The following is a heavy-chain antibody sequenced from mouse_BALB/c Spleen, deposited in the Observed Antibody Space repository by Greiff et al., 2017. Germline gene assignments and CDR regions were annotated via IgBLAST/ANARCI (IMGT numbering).Heavy chain of an antibody. CDR3: ARQRGDAMDY. J-gene: IGHJ4*01. V-gene: IGHV5-12-2*01. Sequence: DVHLVESGGGLVQPGGSLKLSCAASGFTFSSYTMSWVRQTPEKRLEWVAYISNGGGSTYYPDTVKGRFTISRDNAKNTLYLQMSSLKSEDTAMYYCARQRGDAMDYWGQGTSVTVSS. CDR1: GFTFSSYT. CDR2: ISNGGGST.